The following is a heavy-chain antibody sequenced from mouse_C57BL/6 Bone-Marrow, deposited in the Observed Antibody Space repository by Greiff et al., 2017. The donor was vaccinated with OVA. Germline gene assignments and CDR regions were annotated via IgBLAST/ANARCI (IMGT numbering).Heavy chain of an antibody. V-gene: IGHV5-17*01. CDR3: ARSDYDYFDY. CDR1: GFTFSDYG. Sequence: EVKVVESGGGLVKPGGSLKLSCAASGFTFSDYGMHWVRQAPEKGLEWVAYISRGSSTIYYADTVKGRFTISRDNAKNTLFLQMTSLRSEDTAMYYCARSDYDYFDYWGQGTTLTVSS. D-gene: IGHD2-4*01. CDR2: ISRGSSTI. J-gene: IGHJ2*01.